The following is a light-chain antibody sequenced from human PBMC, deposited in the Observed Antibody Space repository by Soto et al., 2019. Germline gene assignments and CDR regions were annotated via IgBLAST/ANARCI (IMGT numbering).Light chain of an antibody. J-gene: IGKJ4*01. CDR3: QQYGDLPLT. Sequence: DIQMTQSPSSLSASVGDRVTITCQASQDISNHLNWYQQKPGKAPKLLIFDASSVEAGVPSRFSGSGSGTRFTFTIHSLQAEDIATYFCQQYGDLPLTFGGGTKV. CDR2: DAS. CDR1: QDISNH. V-gene: IGKV1-33*01.